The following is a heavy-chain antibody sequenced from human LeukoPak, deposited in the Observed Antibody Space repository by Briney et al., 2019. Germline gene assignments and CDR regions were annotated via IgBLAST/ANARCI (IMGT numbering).Heavy chain of an antibody. CDR3: ARHKFQTNYYYGMDV. V-gene: IGHV5-51*01. CDR2: IYPGDSDT. CDR1: GYSFTSYW. D-gene: IGHD1/OR15-1a*01. J-gene: IGHJ6*02. Sequence: GESLQISCKGSGYSFTSYWIGWVRQMPGKGLEWMGIIYPGDSDTRYSPSFQGQVTISADKSISTACLQWSSLKASDTAMYYCARHKFQTNYYYGMDVWGQGTTVTVSS.